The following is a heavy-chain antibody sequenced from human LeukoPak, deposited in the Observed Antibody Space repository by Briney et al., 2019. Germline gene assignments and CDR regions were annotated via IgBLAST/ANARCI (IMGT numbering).Heavy chain of an antibody. CDR3: ARDSRGFRYFDY. V-gene: IGHV3-53*01. CDR2: IYSGGST. Sequence: GGSLRLSCAASGFTVSSNYMSWVRPAPGRGLEWVSVIYSGGSTYYADSVKGRFTISRDNSKNTLYLQMNSLRAEDTAVYYCARDSRGFRYFDYWGQGTLVTVSS. CDR1: GFTVSSNY. J-gene: IGHJ4*02. D-gene: IGHD3-10*01.